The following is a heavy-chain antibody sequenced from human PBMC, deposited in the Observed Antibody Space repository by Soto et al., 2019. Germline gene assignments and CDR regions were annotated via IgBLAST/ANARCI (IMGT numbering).Heavy chain of an antibody. CDR2: MSYDGSNE. Sequence: QVQLVESGGGVVQPGRSLRLSCAASGFTFSHYAMHWVRQAPGKGLEWVALMSYDGSNEYYADSVKGRFTISRDNSKNTLYLENNRLRGGGTGVYYLAKDGSHNFDYWGQGTLVTVSS. V-gene: IGHV3-30*18. CDR3: AKDGSHNFDY. D-gene: IGHD1-26*01. CDR1: GFTFSHYA. J-gene: IGHJ4*02.